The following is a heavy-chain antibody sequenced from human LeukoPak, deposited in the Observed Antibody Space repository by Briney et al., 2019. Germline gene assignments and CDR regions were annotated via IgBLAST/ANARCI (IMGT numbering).Heavy chain of an antibody. CDR2: ISGSGGST. CDR3: AKDGRIDY. J-gene: IGHJ4*02. CDR1: GFTFNTYT. Sequence: GGSLRLSCAASGFTFNTYTMNWVRQAPGKGLEWVSAISGSGGSTYYADSVKGRFTISRDNSKNTLYLQMNSLRAEDTAVYYCAKDGRIDYWGQGTLVTVSS. V-gene: IGHV3-23*01. D-gene: IGHD2-15*01.